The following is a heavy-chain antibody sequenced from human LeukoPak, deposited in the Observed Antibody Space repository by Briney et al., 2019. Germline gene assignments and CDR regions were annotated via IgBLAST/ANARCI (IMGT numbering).Heavy chain of an antibody. CDR3: ARDKERITMVRGANWFDP. J-gene: IGHJ5*02. D-gene: IGHD3-10*01. CDR2: ISGSGGST. V-gene: IGHV3-23*01. Sequence: AISGSGGSTYYADSVKGRFTISRDNAKNSLYLQMNSLRAEDTAVYYCARDKERITMVRGANWFDPWGQGTLVTVSS.